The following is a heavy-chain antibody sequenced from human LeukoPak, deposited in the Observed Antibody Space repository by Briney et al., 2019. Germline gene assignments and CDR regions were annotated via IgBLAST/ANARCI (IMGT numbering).Heavy chain of an antibody. CDR1: GFIFRNYG. J-gene: IGHJ4*02. V-gene: IGHV3-23*01. CDR2: ISGSGTNT. D-gene: IGHD2-21*01. CDR3: AKDTAVILTAPFDS. Sequence: GGSLRLCCEASGFIFRNYGMHWVRQAPGKGLEWVSAISGSGTNTYYSGSVRGRFAISRDNSNNRLYLQMNSVRAEDTAMYFCAKDTAVILTAPFDSWGQGTLVTVSS.